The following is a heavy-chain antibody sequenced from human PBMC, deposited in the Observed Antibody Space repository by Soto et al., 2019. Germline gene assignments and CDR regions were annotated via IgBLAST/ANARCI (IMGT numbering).Heavy chain of an antibody. CDR2: INAGIGNT. Sequence: QVQLVQSGAEVKKPGASVKVSCKASGYTFTSYAMHWVRQAPGQSLEWMGWINAGIGNTKYSHRFQGRVTITRDTSASTAYMELSSLRSEDTAVYYCARGDPGIAAEDAFDIWGQGTMVTVSS. CDR3: ARGDPGIAAEDAFDI. J-gene: IGHJ3*02. D-gene: IGHD6-13*01. CDR1: GYTFTSYA. V-gene: IGHV1-3*01.